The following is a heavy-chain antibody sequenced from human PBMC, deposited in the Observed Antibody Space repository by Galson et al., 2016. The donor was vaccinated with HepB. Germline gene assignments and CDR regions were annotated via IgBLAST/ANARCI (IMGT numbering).Heavy chain of an antibody. J-gene: IGHJ3*01. V-gene: IGHV3-53*01. Sequence: SLRLSCAASGFTFSNYAMNWVRQAPGKGLEGVSVIYSDGRPYYSDSVRGRFTISRDNAKNTVYLQMNSLRVEDTAMYYCARDLPVATAGCFDLWGQGTMVTVSS. D-gene: IGHD5-12*01. CDR1: GFTFSNYA. CDR2: IYSDGRP. CDR3: ARDLPVATAGCFDL.